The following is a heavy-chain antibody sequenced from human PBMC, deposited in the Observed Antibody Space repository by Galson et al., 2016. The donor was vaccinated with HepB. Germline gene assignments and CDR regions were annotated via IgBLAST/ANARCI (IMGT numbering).Heavy chain of an antibody. CDR1: GGSISSSHW. CDR2: IFHTGST. D-gene: IGHD1-1*01. V-gene: IGHV4-4*02. J-gene: IGHJ4*02. CDR3: ARSPGVQLWSEGYFEN. Sequence: SETLSLTCAVSGGSISSSHWWTWVRQPPGKGLEWIGEIFHTGSTNYDPFLKRRVTISADKSKNQFSLNLRSVTAADTAVCYCARSPGVQLWSEGYFENWGQGTLVTVSS.